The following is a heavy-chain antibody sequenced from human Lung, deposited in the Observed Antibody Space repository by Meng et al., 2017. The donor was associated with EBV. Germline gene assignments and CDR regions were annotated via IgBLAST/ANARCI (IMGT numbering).Heavy chain of an antibody. CDR3: AREDGWLYLGIWQHYFDY. CDR1: GFTFSSYS. Sequence: EVQLVESGGGLVKPGGSLRFSCAASGFTFSSYSMNWVRQAPGKGLEWVSSISGSSSYIHYADSVKGRFTISRDNAKNSLYLQMNSLRAEDTAVYYCAREDGWLYLGIWQHYFDYWGQGTLVTVSS. V-gene: IGHV3-21*01. J-gene: IGHJ4*02. CDR2: ISGSSSYI. D-gene: IGHD5-24*01.